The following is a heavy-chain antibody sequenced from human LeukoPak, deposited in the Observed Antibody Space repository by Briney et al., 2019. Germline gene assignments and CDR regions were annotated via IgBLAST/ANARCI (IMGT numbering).Heavy chain of an antibody. V-gene: IGHV4-34*01. CDR2: INHSGST. CDR1: GWSFSGYY. J-gene: IGHJ4*02. CDR3: ARQGAVTGTPYYFDF. D-gene: IGHD4-11*01. Sequence: PSETLSLTCAVYGWSFSGYYWSWIRQPPGKGLEWLGEINHSGSTNYNPSLKSRLTIPVDTSKNQFSLKLSSVTAADTAVYYCARQGAVTGTPYYFDFWGQGTLVTVSS.